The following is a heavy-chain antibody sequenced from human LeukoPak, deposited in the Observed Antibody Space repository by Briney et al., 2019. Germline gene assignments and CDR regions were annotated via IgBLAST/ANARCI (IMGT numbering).Heavy chain of an antibody. D-gene: IGHD3-3*02. J-gene: IGHJ4*03. V-gene: IGHV4-34*01. CDR3: AGGATISETGYFDF. CDR2: IDHRGDT. CDR1: GGSFSRYY. Sequence: PSETLSLTCAVYGGSFSRYYWSWIRQSPGKGLEWIAEIDHRGDTNYNPSVQSRVTISVDTSKSQFSLKVRSLSAADTAVYYCAGGATISETGYFDFWGQGTLVTVSS.